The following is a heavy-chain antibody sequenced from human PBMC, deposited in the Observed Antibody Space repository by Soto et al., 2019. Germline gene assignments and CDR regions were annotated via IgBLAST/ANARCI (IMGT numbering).Heavy chain of an antibody. J-gene: IGHJ6*02. Sequence: QVQLVESGGGVVQPGRSLRLSCAASGFTFSSYAMHWVRQAPGKGLEWVAVISYDGSNKYYADSVKGRFTISRDNSKNTLDLQMNSLRAEDTAVYYCAREGRRYYYDGMDVWGQGTTVTVSS. CDR2: ISYDGSNK. CDR3: AREGRRYYYDGMDV. CDR1: GFTFSSYA. V-gene: IGHV3-30-3*01.